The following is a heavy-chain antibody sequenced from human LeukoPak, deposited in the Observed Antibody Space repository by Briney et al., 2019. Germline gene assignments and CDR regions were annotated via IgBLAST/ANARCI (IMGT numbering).Heavy chain of an antibody. CDR2: VYYTGST. D-gene: IGHD5-24*01. V-gene: IGHV4-61*05. CDR3: ARGAMATTPFFDY. J-gene: IGHJ4*02. Sequence: SETLSLTCTVSGGSISRTTYYWGWVRQPPGKGLEWIGYVYYTGSTNFNPSLKSRVTMSLDTSRNQFSLKLTSLTAADTAVYYCARGAMATTPFFDYWGQGTLVTVSS. CDR1: GGSISRTTYY.